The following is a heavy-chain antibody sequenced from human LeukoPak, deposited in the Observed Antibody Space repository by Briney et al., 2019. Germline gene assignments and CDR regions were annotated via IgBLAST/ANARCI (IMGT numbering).Heavy chain of an antibody. CDR1: GFTVSSNY. CDR2: IYSGGST. V-gene: IGHV3-53*01. D-gene: IGHD5-24*01. Sequence: GGSLRLSCAASGFTVSSNYMSWVRQAPGKGLEWVSVIYSGGSTYYADSVKGRFTISRDNSKNTLYLQMNSLRAEDTAVYCCAREDGYGLNDYWGQGTLVTVSS. J-gene: IGHJ4*02. CDR3: AREDGYGLNDY.